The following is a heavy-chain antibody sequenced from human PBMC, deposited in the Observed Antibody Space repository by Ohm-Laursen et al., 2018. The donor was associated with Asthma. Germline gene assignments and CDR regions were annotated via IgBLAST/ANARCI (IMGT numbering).Heavy chain of an antibody. CDR2: IKSKTDGGTT. CDR1: GFTFSNAW. J-gene: IGHJ3*02. CDR3: TTEKEIVGGAFDI. V-gene: IGHV3-15*01. Sequence: SLRLSCAASGFTFSNAWMSWVRQAPGKGLEWVGRIKSKTDGGTTDYAAPVKGRFTISRDDSKNTLYLQMNRLKTEDTAVYYCTTEKEIVGGAFDIWGQGTMVTVSS. D-gene: IGHD1-26*01.